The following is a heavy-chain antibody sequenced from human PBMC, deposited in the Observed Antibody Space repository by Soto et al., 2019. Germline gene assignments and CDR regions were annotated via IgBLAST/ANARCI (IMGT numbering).Heavy chain of an antibody. V-gene: IGHV4-61*08. CDR1: GGSISVGVYY. CDR2: IYYSGST. D-gene: IGHD3-22*01. CDR3: ARLGAYYQSLEP. Sequence: SETLSITCTVSGGSISVGVYYWSWISQHPGKGLEWVGYIYYSGSTSYNPSLKSRVSISLETSKSQFSLRLTSVTAADTAVYYCARLGAYYQSLEPWGPGTLVTVSS. J-gene: IGHJ5*02.